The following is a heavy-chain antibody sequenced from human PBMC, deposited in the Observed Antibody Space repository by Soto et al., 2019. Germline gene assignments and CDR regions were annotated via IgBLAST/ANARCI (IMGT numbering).Heavy chain of an antibody. CDR2: IYYSGST. J-gene: IGHJ6*02. D-gene: IGHD2-15*01. CDR3: ARLGTVVTPSGMDV. CDR1: GGSISSGGYY. V-gene: IGHV4-31*03. Sequence: QVQLQESGPGLVKPSQTLSLTCTVSGGSISSGGYYWSWIRQHPGKGLEWIGYIYYSGSTYYNPSLKIRVTISVDPSKNQFSLKLSSVTAADTAVYYCARLGTVVTPSGMDVWGQGTTVTVSS.